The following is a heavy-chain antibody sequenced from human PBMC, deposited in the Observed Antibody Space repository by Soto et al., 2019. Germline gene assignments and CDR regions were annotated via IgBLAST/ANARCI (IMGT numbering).Heavy chain of an antibody. CDR2: ISYDGSNK. CDR3: ARDDYYDSSGYYSY. V-gene: IGHV3-30*03. D-gene: IGHD3-22*01. CDR1: GFTFSDYG. Sequence: GGSLRLSCAASGFTFSDYGMHWVRQAPGKGLEWVAIISYDGSNKYYADSVKGRFTISRDNSKNTLYLQMNSLRAEDTAVYYCARDDYYDSSGYYSYWGQGTLVTVSS. J-gene: IGHJ4*02.